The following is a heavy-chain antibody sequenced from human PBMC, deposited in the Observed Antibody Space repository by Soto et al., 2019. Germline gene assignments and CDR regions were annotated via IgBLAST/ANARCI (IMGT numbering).Heavy chain of an antibody. CDR1: CGSIISYY. D-gene: IGHD3-22*01. CDR2: IYYSGST. J-gene: IGHJ4*02. CDR3: ARLKYYYDSSGYSRAFDY. Sequence: PSETLSLTCTVSCGSIISYYWSWIRQPPGKGLEWIGYIYYSGSTNYNPSLKSRVTISVDTSKNQFSLKLSSVTAADTAVYYCARLKYYYDSSGYSRAFDYWGQGTLVTVSS. V-gene: IGHV4-59*01.